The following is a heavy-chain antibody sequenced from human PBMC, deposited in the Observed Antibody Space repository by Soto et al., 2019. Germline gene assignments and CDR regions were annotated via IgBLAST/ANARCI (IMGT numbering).Heavy chain of an antibody. Sequence: GGSLRLSCAASGFTFSTYAMSWVRQAPGKGLEWVSAISGRGDITSHADSVKGRFTISRDNSKNTLYLQMNSLRAEDTAVYYCAKGQTGYYTSGMDVWGQGTTVTVSS. D-gene: IGHD3-9*01. J-gene: IGHJ6*01. CDR2: ISGRGDIT. CDR3: AKGQTGYYTSGMDV. CDR1: GFTFSTYA. V-gene: IGHV3-23*01.